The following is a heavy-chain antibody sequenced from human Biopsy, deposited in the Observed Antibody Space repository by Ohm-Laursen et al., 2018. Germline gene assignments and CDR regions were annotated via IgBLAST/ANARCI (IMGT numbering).Heavy chain of an antibody. Sequence: SLRLSCAAFGITFRTYAMHWVRQAPGKGLEWVAGIWYNGRNENYADFVKGRFTISRDNSKNTLYLQMNNLRAEDTAVFYCAKDLRNNNWGVENWGQGTLVTVSS. CDR2: IWYNGRNE. J-gene: IGHJ4*02. CDR3: AKDLRNNNWGVEN. CDR1: GITFRTYA. V-gene: IGHV3-33*06. D-gene: IGHD7-27*01.